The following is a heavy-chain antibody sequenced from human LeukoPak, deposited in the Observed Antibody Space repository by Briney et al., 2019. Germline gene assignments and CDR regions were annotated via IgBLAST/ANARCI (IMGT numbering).Heavy chain of an antibody. D-gene: IGHD3-22*01. Sequence: GGSLRLSCAVSGITLSNYGMSWVRQAPGKGLEWVAGISDSGGRTNYADSVKGRFTISRDNPKNTIYLQMNSLRAEDTAVYFCAKRGVVIRVILVGFHKEAYYFDSWGQGALVTVSS. V-gene: IGHV3-23*01. CDR3: AKRGVVIRVILVGFHKEAYYFDS. CDR2: ISDSGGRT. J-gene: IGHJ4*02. CDR1: GITLSNYG.